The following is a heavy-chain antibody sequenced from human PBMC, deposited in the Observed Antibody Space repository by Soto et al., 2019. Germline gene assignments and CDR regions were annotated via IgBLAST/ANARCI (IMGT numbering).Heavy chain of an antibody. J-gene: IGHJ6*02. CDR3: AREGIYIGHYGMDV. D-gene: IGHD4-4*01. V-gene: IGHV3-33*01. Sequence: GGSLRLSCAASGFTFSSYGMHWVRQAPGKGLEWVAVIWYDGSNKYYADSVKGRFTISRDNSKNTLYLQMNSLRAEDTAVYYCAREGIYIGHYGMDVWGQGTTVTVSS. CDR2: IWYDGSNK. CDR1: GFTFSSYG.